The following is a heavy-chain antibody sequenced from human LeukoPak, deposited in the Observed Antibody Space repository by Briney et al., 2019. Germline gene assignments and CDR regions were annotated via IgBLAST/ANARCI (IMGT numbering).Heavy chain of an antibody. D-gene: IGHD5-24*01. Sequence: SETLSLTCTVSGGSLTYYYWTWIRQSPGRRPEWIGYIYYSGSTHYNPSLESRVAFSVDTSKNQVSLRLSSVTAADTAIYYCARAGPIEMAIMHIESWGQGTLVTVSS. CDR2: IYYSGST. CDR1: GGSLTYYY. CDR3: ARAGPIEMAIMHIES. J-gene: IGHJ4*02. V-gene: IGHV4-59*01.